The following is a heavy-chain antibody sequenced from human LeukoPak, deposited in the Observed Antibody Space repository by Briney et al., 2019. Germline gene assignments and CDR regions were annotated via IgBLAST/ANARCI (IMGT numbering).Heavy chain of an antibody. Sequence: ASVRVSCKASGYTFTGYYMHWVRQAPGQGLEWMGRINPNSGGTNYAQKFQGRVTMTRDTSISTAYMELSRLRSDDTDVYYCASGSAVGATKAGEMEDYWGQGTLVTVSS. V-gene: IGHV1-2*05. CDR1: GYTFTGYY. D-gene: IGHD1-26*01. CDR3: ASGSAVGATKAGEMEDY. J-gene: IGHJ4*02. CDR2: INPNSGGT.